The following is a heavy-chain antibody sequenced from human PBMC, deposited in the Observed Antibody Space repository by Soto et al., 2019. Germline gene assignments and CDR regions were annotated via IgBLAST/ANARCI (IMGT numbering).Heavy chain of an antibody. J-gene: IGHJ3*02. D-gene: IGHD1-26*01. CDR1: GFTFSYYW. CDR3: ARGDRGAFDI. CDR2: IHSDGSGT. Sequence: EVQLVESGGGLVQPGESLRLSCAASGFTFSYYWMHWVRQAPGKGLVWVSRIHSDGSGTTYADSVKGRFTISRDNARNTVYLQMNSLRVEDTAVYYCARGDRGAFDIWGQGTVVTVSS. V-gene: IGHV3-74*01.